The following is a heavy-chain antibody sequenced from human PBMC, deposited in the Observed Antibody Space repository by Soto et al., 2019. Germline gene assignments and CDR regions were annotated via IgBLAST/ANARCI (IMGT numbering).Heavy chain of an antibody. Sequence: QVQLQQWGAGLLKPSETLSLTCAVYGGFVSSGSYYWSWIRQPPGKGLEWIGEMSHSGGTHFNPSLKSRVTISVDTSKNQVSLKMSAVPAADTALYYCARVERGTATTVVDAFDIWGPGTMVTVSS. D-gene: IGHD1-1*01. CDR1: GGFVSSGSYY. CDR2: MSHSGGT. V-gene: IGHV4-34*01. CDR3: ARVERGTATTVVDAFDI. J-gene: IGHJ3*02.